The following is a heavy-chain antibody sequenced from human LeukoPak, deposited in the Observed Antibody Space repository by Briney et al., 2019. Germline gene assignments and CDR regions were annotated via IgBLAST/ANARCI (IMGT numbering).Heavy chain of an antibody. CDR3: AREGAVADPRGYYFDY. J-gene: IGHJ4*02. D-gene: IGHD6-19*01. CDR1: GGSISSYY. Sequence: SETLSLTCTVSGGSISSYYWSWIRQPPGKGLEWIGYIYYSGSTNYNPSLKSRVTISVDTSKNQFSLKLSSVTAADTAVYYCAREGAVADPRGYYFDYWGQGTLVTVSS. CDR2: IYYSGST. V-gene: IGHV4-59*01.